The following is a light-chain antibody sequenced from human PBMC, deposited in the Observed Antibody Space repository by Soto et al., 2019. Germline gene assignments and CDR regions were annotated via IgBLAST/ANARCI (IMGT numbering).Light chain of an antibody. CDR3: LLFNTYPQA. J-gene: IGKJ4*01. Sequence: AIQLTQSPSCLSASIGDRVTITCRARQGIGSALAWYQQAPGKPPKLLIFDASTLENGVPSRFSGGGSGTDFTLTISSLQPEDFATYYCLLFNTYPQAFGGGTKVEIK. CDR1: QGIGSA. CDR2: DAS. V-gene: IGKV1-13*02.